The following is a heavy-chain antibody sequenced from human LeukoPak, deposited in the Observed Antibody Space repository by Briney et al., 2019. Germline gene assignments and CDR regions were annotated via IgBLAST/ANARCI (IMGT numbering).Heavy chain of an antibody. D-gene: IGHD5-12*01. J-gene: IGHJ4*02. V-gene: IGHV4-59*01. CDR2: IYYSGST. Sequence: TETLSLTCTVPGGSISSYYWSWIRQPPGKGLEWIGYIYYSGSTNYNPSLKSRVTISVDTFKNQFSLKLSSVTAADTAVYYCARWSGYDYFDYWGQGTLVTVSS. CDR3: ARWSGYDYFDY. CDR1: GGSISSYY.